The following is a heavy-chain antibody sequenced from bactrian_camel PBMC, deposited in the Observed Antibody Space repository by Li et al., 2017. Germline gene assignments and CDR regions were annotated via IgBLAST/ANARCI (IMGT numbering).Heavy chain of an antibody. CDR3: AAAQSLYRYPKVDAPYTSLASVY. D-gene: IGHD1*01. Sequence: HVQLVESGGGSVQAGGSLRLSCAASTSIRTFNLYAMGWFRQAPGKEREGVATIDSDGGTSYAASVKGRFTISKDNAKNTLFLQMNSLTPEDTAMYYCAAAQSLYRYPKVDAPYTSLASVYWGQGTQVTVS. V-gene: IGHV3S53*01. J-gene: IGHJ4*01. CDR1: IRTFNLYA. CDR2: IDSDGGT.